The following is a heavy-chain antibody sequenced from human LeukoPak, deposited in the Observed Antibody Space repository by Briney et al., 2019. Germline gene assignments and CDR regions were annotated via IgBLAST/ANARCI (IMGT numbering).Heavy chain of an antibody. CDR3: ARDAMDYGMDV. CDR1: GGSFSGYY. CDR2: INHSGST. J-gene: IGHJ6*02. V-gene: IGHV4-34*01. Sequence: PSETLSLTCAVYGGSFSGYYWSWIRQPPGKGLEWIGEINHSGSTNYNPSLKSRVTISVDTSKNQFSLKLSSVTAADTAVYYCARDAMDYGMDVWGQGTTVTVSS. D-gene: IGHD5-24*01.